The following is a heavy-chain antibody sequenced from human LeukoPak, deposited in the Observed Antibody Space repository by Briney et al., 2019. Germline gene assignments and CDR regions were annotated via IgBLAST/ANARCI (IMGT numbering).Heavy chain of an antibody. CDR2: ISGSGGST. D-gene: IGHD3-9*01. V-gene: IGHV3-23*01. CDR3: ASIFSDYDILTPDAFDI. CDR1: GFTFSSYG. Sequence: GGSLRLSCAASGFTFSSYGMSWVRQAPGKGLEWVSAISGSGGSTYYADSVKGRFTISRDNSKNTLYLQMNSLRAEDTAVYYCASIFSDYDILTPDAFDIWGQGTMVTVSS. J-gene: IGHJ3*02.